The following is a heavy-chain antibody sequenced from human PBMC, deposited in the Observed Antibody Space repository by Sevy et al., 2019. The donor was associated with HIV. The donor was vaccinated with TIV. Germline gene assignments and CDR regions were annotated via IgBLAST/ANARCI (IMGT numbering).Heavy chain of an antibody. J-gene: IGHJ4*02. D-gene: IGHD6-6*01. CDR1: GDFINLYF. Sequence: SETLSLTCSVSGDFINLYFWSWIRQPPGKGLEWIGYISSSGSTNYNPSLKSRVTISLATSKDQFSLKLSSVTAADTAVYYCARESIGSVGDFDYWGQGTLVTVSS. CDR3: ARESIGSVGDFDY. CDR2: ISSSGST. V-gene: IGHV4-59*01.